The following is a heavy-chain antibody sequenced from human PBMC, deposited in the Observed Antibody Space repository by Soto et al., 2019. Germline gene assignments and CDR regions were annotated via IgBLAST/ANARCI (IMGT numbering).Heavy chain of an antibody. Sequence: GGSLRLSCAASGFTFSSYAMSWVRQAPGKGLEWVSAISGSGGSTYYADSVKGRFTISRDNSKNTLYLQMNSLRAEDTAVYYCAKDRLLWFGELTLSFDYWGQGTLVTVSS. CDR1: GFTFSSYA. J-gene: IGHJ4*02. CDR2: ISGSGGST. D-gene: IGHD3-10*01. CDR3: AKDRLLWFGELTLSFDY. V-gene: IGHV3-23*01.